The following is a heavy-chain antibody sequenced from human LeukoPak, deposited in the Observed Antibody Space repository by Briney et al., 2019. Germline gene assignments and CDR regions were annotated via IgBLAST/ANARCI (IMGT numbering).Heavy chain of an antibody. CDR2: ITSGVGIT. V-gene: IGHV3-23*01. J-gene: IGHJ4*02. CDR3: AKGDYYDLDY. CDR1: GFTFSNFG. Sequence: GGSLRLSCAASGFTFSNFGMNWVRQAPGKGLEWVSIITSGVGITYYADSVKGRFTISRDNSRNALYLQMNSLRAEDTAVYYCAKGDYYDLDYWGQGTLVTVSS. D-gene: IGHD3-22*01.